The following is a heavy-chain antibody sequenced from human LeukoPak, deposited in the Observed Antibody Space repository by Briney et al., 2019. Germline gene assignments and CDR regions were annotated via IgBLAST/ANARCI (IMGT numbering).Heavy chain of an antibody. CDR3: ARDNSVGDVAWWFDP. J-gene: IGHJ5*02. CDR2: INPSGSST. D-gene: IGHD1-26*01. CDR1: GYSFTSHY. Sequence: ASVKVSCKASGYSFTSHYMHWVRQAPGQGLEWLGLINPSGSSTLYAQKFQGRVTMTRDMSATTDYMELSSLRSEDTAVYYCARDNSVGDVAWWFDPWGQGTLVTVSS. V-gene: IGHV1-46*01.